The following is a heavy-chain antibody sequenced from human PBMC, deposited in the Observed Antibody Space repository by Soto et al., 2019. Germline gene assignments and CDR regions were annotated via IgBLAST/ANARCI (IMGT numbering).Heavy chain of an antibody. J-gene: IGHJ6*02. CDR3: ARLLYEGPYYYSYYGMDV. Sequence: GESLKISCKGSGYSFTKYWIGWVRQMPGKGLEWMGIIYPGDSDTRYSPSFQGQVTISADKSISTAYLQWSSLKASDTAIYYCARLLYEGPYYYSYYGMDVWGQGTTVTVSS. CDR2: IYPGDSDT. CDR1: GYSFTKYW. D-gene: IGHD2-8*01. V-gene: IGHV5-51*01.